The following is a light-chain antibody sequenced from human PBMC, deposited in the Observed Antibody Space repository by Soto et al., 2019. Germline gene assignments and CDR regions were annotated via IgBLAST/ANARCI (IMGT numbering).Light chain of an antibody. CDR1: SSDVGSYNL. V-gene: IGLV2-23*01. CDR2: EDI. J-gene: IGLJ1*01. Sequence: QSALTQSASVSGSPGQSITISCTGTSSDVGSYNLVSWYQQHPGKAPKVMIYEDIKRPSGVSNRFSGSKSDNTASLTISGLQAEDEADYYCCSYADSSTYVFGTGTKLTVL. CDR3: CSYADSSTYV.